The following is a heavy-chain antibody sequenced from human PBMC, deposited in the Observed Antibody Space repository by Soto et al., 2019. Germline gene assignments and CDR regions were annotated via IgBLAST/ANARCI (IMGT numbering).Heavy chain of an antibody. D-gene: IGHD2-15*01. J-gene: IGHJ4*02. Sequence: GASVKVSCKTSGGTFSTYAIYWVRQAPGQGLEWMGAIIALFGTADYAQKFQGRVTITADESTSTAYMELSSLRSEDTAVYYCARDLGVVVAATLDYWGQGTLVTVSS. CDR1: GGTFSTYA. V-gene: IGHV1-69*13. CDR2: IIALFGTA. CDR3: ARDLGVVVAATLDY.